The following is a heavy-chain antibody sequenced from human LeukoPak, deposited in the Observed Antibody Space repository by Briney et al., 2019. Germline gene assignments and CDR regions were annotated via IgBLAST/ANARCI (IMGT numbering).Heavy chain of an antibody. CDR1: GYSISSGYY. V-gene: IGHV4-38-2*02. Sequence: SETLSLTCTVSGYSISSGYYWGWIRQPPGKGLEWIGSMYYGVTSYYNPSLKSRVTISVDTSNNQFSLKVNSVTAADTAMYYCVRDAGHQLSRRNYYAMDVWGQGTTVTVSS. J-gene: IGHJ6*02. CDR2: MYYGVTS. CDR3: VRDAGHQLSRRNYYAMDV. D-gene: IGHD2-2*01.